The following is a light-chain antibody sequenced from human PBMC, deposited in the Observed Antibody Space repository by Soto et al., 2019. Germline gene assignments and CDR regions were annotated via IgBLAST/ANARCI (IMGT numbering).Light chain of an antibody. CDR3: LQYDTYPWT. Sequence: DIQMTQSPSTLSSSVGDRVTITCRASQSISIWLAWYQQKPGTAPKLLIYKASSLESGAPARLSGSRCGTEFHLPSSSQQLDDFANYYCLQYDTYPWTFGQGTKVEIK. J-gene: IGKJ1*01. CDR1: QSISIW. CDR2: KAS. V-gene: IGKV1-5*03.